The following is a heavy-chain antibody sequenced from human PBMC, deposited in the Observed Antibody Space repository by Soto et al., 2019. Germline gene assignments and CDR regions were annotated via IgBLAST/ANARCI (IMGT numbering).Heavy chain of an antibody. V-gene: IGHV1-2*04. J-gene: IGHJ6*02. CDR3: ARDKLIVATIKGYYYGMDV. D-gene: IGHD5-12*01. Sequence: GASVKVSGKASGYTFTGYHMHWVRQAPGQGLDWMGWINPNSGGTNYAQKFQGWVTMTRDTSISTAYMELSRLRSDDTAVYYCARDKLIVATIKGYYYGMDVWGQGTTLTASS. CDR1: GYTFTGYH. CDR2: INPNSGGT.